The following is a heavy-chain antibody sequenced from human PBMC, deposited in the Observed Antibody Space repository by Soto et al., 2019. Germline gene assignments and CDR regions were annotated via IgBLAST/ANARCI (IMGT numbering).Heavy chain of an antibody. CDR1: GASITFGGYS. V-gene: IGHV4-30-2*01. D-gene: IGHD1-26*01. CDR2: INHLETT. J-gene: IGHJ4*02. Sequence: SETLSLTCTVSGASITFGGYSGSWIRQTPGKGLEWIGYINHLETTFYNPSFESRLTLSIDRAKNQFSLKLHSMSAADRAVYFCARGGGSDSFDYWGQGILVTVSS. CDR3: ARGGGSDSFDY.